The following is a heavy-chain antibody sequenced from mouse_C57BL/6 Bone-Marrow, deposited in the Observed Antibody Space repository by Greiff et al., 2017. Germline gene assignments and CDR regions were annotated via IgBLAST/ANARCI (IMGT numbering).Heavy chain of an antibody. CDR1: GYTFTDYY. V-gene: IGHV1-26*01. Sequence: VQLQQSGPELVKPGASVKISCKASGYTFTDYYMNWVKQSHGKSLEWIGDINPNNGGTSYNQKFKGKATLTVDKSSSTAYMELRSLTSEDSAVYCCARGEVYYYGSSYGYAMDYWGQGTSVTVSS. J-gene: IGHJ4*01. D-gene: IGHD1-1*01. CDR2: INPNNGGT. CDR3: ARGEVYYYGSSYGYAMDY.